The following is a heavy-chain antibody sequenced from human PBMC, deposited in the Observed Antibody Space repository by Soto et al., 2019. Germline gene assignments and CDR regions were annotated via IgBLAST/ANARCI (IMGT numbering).Heavy chain of an antibody. CDR3: ARQPIILPGYSGHFDY. J-gene: IGHJ4*02. D-gene: IGHD3-9*01. CDR1: GGSISRSSYY. Sequence: QLQLQESGPGLVKPSETLSLTCTVSGGSISRSSYYWGWIRQPPGKGLEWIGSIYYSGSTYSNPSPKSRVPISVDTSKNQFSLKLSSVTAADTAVYYCARQPIILPGYSGHFDYLGQGTLVTVSS. V-gene: IGHV4-39*01. CDR2: IYYSGST.